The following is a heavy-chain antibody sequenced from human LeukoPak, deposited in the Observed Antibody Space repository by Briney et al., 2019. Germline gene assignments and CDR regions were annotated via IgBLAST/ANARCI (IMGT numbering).Heavy chain of an antibody. V-gene: IGHV3-30-3*01. CDR2: VANDGSKE. CDR1: GFTFSRYD. J-gene: IGHJ5*02. D-gene: IGHD2-15*01. Sequence: PGGSLRLSCVSSGFTFSRYDMHWVRQAPGKGLEWVASVANDGSKEIYADSVKGRFTISRDNSRNKLYLQMNSLRGEDTADYYCARAAAVSGEFRDNWFDPWGQGTLVTVSS. CDR3: ARAAAVSGEFRDNWFDP.